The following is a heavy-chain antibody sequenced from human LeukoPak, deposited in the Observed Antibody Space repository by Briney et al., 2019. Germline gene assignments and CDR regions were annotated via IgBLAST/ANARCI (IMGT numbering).Heavy chain of an antibody. Sequence: GGSLRLSCAASGFTFSSYGMHWVRQAPGKGLEWVAFIRYDGSNKYYADSVKGRFTISRDNSKNTLYLQMNSLRAEDTAVYYCAKQYCSGGSCYGRGPVDWFDPWGQGTLVTVSS. D-gene: IGHD2-15*01. J-gene: IGHJ5*02. CDR3: AKQYCSGGSCYGRGPVDWFDP. V-gene: IGHV3-30*02. CDR2: IRYDGSNK. CDR1: GFTFSSYG.